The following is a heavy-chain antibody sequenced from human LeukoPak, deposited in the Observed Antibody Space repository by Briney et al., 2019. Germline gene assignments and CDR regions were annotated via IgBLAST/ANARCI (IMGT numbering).Heavy chain of an antibody. D-gene: IGHD3-22*01. V-gene: IGHV4-39*07. CDR2: IYYSGST. Sequence: SETLSLTCTVSGGSISSSSYYWAWIRQPPGKGLEWIGSIYYSGSTYYNPSLKSRVTISVDTSKNQFSLKLSSVTAADTAVYYCARGDPYYYDSSGFIDYWGQGTLVTVSS. J-gene: IGHJ4*02. CDR1: GGSISSSSYY. CDR3: ARGDPYYYDSSGFIDY.